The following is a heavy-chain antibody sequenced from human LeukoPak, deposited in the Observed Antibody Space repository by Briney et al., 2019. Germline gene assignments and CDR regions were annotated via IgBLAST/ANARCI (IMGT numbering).Heavy chain of an antibody. D-gene: IGHD2-2*01. J-gene: IGHJ5*02. CDR3: ARDPIGYCSSTSCQNWFDP. CDR2: ISAYNGNT. Sequence: ASVKVSCKASGYTFTSYGISWVRQAPGQGLEWRGWISAYNGNTNYAQKLQGRVTMTTDTSTSTAYMELRSLRSDDTAVYYCARDPIGYCSSTSCQNWFDPWGQGTLVTVSS. V-gene: IGHV1-18*01. CDR1: GYTFTSYG.